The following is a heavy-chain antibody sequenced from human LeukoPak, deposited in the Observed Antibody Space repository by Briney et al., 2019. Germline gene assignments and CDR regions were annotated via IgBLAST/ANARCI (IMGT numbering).Heavy chain of an antibody. J-gene: IGHJ5*02. D-gene: IGHD3-22*01. CDR1: GFTFSSYS. Sequence: GGSLRLSCAASGFTFSSYSMNWVRQAPGKGLEWVSSISSSSSYIYYADSVKGRFTISRDNAKNSLYLQMNSLRAGDTAVYYCARDSGLYYYDSSGYSVSDPWGQGTLVTVSS. V-gene: IGHV3-21*01. CDR3: ARDSGLYYYDSSGYSVSDP. CDR2: ISSSSSYI.